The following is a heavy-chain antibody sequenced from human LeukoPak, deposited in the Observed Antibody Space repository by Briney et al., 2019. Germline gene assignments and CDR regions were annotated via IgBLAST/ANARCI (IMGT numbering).Heavy chain of an antibody. CDR1: GRSISSYY. V-gene: IGHV4-59*01. CDR2: IYYNGST. J-gene: IGHJ4*02. Sequence: SETLSLTCTVSGRSISSYYWNWIRQPPGKGLEWIGFIYYNGSTNYNPSLKSRVTISVDTSKNRFSLKLCSVTAADTAVYYCARDRWYYHDTGGQFDYWGQGTLVTVSS. CDR3: ARDRWYYHDTGGQFDY. D-gene: IGHD3-22*01.